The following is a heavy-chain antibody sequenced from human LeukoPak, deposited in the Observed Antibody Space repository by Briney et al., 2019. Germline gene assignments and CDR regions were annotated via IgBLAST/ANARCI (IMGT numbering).Heavy chain of an antibody. Sequence: GGSLRLSCAASGFTFSSYAMHWVRQAPGKGLEWVAVISYDGSNKYYADSVKGRFTISRDNSKNTLYLQMNNLRAEDTAVNYCASSGSYYVRAFDIWGQGTMVTVSS. J-gene: IGHJ3*02. CDR1: GFTFSSYA. CDR3: ASSGSYYVRAFDI. D-gene: IGHD1-26*01. V-gene: IGHV3-30-3*01. CDR2: ISYDGSNK.